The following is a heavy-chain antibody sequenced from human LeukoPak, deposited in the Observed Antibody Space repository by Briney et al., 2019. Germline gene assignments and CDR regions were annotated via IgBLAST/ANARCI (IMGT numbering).Heavy chain of an antibody. J-gene: IGHJ1*01. V-gene: IGHV4-34*01. D-gene: IGHD3-16*01. CDR3: ARVGVPRYFQH. CDR2: INHSGST. Sequence: SETLSLTCAVYGGSYSNYYWSWIRQPPGKGLEWIGEINHSGSTNYNPSLKSRVTISVDTSKNQFSLKLSSVTAADTAVYYCARVGVPRYFQHWGQGTLVTVSS. CDR1: GGSYSNYY.